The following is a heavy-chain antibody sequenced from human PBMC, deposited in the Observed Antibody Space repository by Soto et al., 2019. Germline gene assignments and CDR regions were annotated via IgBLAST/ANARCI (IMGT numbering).Heavy chain of an antibody. CDR1: GDTFTSYA. CDR3: ARGPSMIVVVITYYFAY. J-gene: IGHJ4*02. V-gene: IGHV1-3*01. D-gene: IGHD3-22*01. Sequence: ASVKVSCKASGDTFTSYAMHWVRQAPGQRLEWMGWINAGNGNTKYSQKFQGRVTITRDTSASTAYMELSSLRSEDTAVYYCARGPSMIVVVITYYFAYWGQGTLVTVSS. CDR2: INAGNGNT.